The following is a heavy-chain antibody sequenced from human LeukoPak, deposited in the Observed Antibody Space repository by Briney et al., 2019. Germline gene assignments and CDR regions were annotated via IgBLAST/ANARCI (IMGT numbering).Heavy chain of an antibody. Sequence: ASVKVSCKASGYTFTGYYMHWVRQAPGQGLEWMGWINPNSGGTNYAQKFQGRVTMTRDTSISTAYMELSRLRSDDTAVYYCAREWELHVYYFDYWGQGTLVTVSS. CDR2: INPNSGGT. CDR1: GYTFTGYY. D-gene: IGHD1-26*01. V-gene: IGHV1-2*02. CDR3: AREWELHVYYFDY. J-gene: IGHJ4*02.